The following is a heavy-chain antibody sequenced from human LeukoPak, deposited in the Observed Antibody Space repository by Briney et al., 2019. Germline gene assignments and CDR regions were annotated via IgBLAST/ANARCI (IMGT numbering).Heavy chain of an antibody. J-gene: IGHJ4*02. D-gene: IGHD1-14*01. CDR2: IIPIFGTA. V-gene: IGHV1-69*05. CDR3: ARVTGRLFDY. Sequence: ASVKVSCKASGYTFTSYDINWVRQAPGQGLEWMGGIIPIFGTANYAQKFQGRVTITTDESTSTAYMELSSLRSEDTAVYYCARVTGRLFDYWGQGTLVTVSS. CDR1: GYTFTSYD.